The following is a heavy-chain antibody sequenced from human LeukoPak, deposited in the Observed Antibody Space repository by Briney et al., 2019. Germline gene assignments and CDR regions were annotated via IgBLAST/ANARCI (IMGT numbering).Heavy chain of an antibody. V-gene: IGHV3-66*01. CDR3: ARALYSGHADLFDS. Sequence: GGSLRLSCAASGFTVSGTYMSWVRQAPGKGLEWVSVIYSGGNTYYSDSVKGRFAISRDTSKNTLYLQMNSLRDEDTAVYYCARALYSGHADLFDSWGQGTLVTVSS. CDR2: IYSGGNT. J-gene: IGHJ4*02. D-gene: IGHD5-12*01. CDR1: GFTVSGTY.